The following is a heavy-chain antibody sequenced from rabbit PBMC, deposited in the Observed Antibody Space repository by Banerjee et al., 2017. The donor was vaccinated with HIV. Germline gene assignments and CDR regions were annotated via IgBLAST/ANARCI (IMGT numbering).Heavy chain of an antibody. CDR3: ARDTGSSFSTYGMDL. J-gene: IGHJ6*01. V-gene: IGHV1S45*01. CDR2: INTGRGST. Sequence: QEQLEESGGDLVKPEGSLTLTCTASGFDFSSNYWTCWVRQAPGKGLEWIACINTGRGSTYYASWAKGRFTISKASSTTLTLQMTSLTVADTATYFCARDTGSSFSTYGMDLWGPGTLVTVS. D-gene: IGHD8-1*01. CDR1: GFDFSSNYW.